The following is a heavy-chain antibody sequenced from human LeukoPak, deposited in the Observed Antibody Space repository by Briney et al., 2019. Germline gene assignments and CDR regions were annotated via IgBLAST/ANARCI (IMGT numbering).Heavy chain of an antibody. CDR2: ISSNGGST. CDR1: GFTFSSYA. Sequence: GGSLRLSCAASGFTFSSYAMHWVRQAPGKGLEYVSAISSNGGSTYYANSVKGRFTISRDNSKNTLYLQMGSLRTEDMAVYYCARVKESGAFDYWRQGTLVTVSS. V-gene: IGHV3-64*01. D-gene: IGHD3-10*01. J-gene: IGHJ4*02. CDR3: ARVKESGAFDY.